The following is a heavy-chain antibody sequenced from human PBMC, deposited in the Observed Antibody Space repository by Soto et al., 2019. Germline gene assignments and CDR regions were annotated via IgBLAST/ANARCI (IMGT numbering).Heavy chain of an antibody. CDR3: AKSTVSGINDY. CDR2: ISYDGSNK. CDR1: GFTFSSYR. J-gene: IGHJ4*02. D-gene: IGHD3-10*01. V-gene: IGHV3-30*18. Sequence: GGSLRLSCAGSGFTFSSYRVHWVRQAPGKGLEWVAVISYDGSNKYYADSVKGRFTISRDNSKNTLYMQMNSMRAEDTAVYYCAKSTVSGINDYWGQGTLVTVS.